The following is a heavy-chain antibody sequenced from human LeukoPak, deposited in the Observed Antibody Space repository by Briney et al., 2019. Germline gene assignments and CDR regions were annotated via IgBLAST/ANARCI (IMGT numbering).Heavy chain of an antibody. CDR2: IWYDGSNK. Sequence: GGSLRLSCAVSRFTFSSYGMHWVRQAPGKGLEWVAVIWYDGSNKNYVDSVKGRFTISRDNSKNTLYLQTSSLRAEDTAVYYCARWGAGYGTDYWGQGTPVTVSS. CDR3: ARWGAGYGTDY. CDR1: RFTFSSYG. J-gene: IGHJ4*02. V-gene: IGHV3-33*01. D-gene: IGHD6-13*01.